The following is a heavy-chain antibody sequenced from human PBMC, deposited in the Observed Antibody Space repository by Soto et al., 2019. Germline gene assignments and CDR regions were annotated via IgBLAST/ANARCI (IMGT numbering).Heavy chain of an antibody. J-gene: IGHJ4*02. D-gene: IGHD2-15*01. Sequence: EVQLLESGGGLVQPGGSLRLSCAASGFTFSSYAMSWVRQAPGKGLEWVSTITGSGGSTYYADSVRGRFTISRDNSKNTLYLQMNSLRAADTAVYYCAKGQVVVAATDIDYRGQGTLVTVSS. V-gene: IGHV3-23*01. CDR1: GFTFSSYA. CDR2: ITGSGGST. CDR3: AKGQVVVAATDIDY.